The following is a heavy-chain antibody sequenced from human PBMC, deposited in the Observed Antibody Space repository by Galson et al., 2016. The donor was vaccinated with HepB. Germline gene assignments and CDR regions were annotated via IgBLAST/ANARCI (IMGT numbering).Heavy chain of an antibody. Sequence: SLRLSCAASGFTFISTAMAWVRQAPGRGLEWVAGVGSGGSDTHYADLVKGRFTISRDNSNNIVYLQMNNLRAEDTAVYYCAKDRHYWSAIDYWGQGSLVTVSS. J-gene: IGHJ4*02. D-gene: IGHD3-3*02. V-gene: IGHV3-23*01. CDR3: AKDRHYWSAIDY. CDR1: GFTFISTA. CDR2: VGSGGSDT.